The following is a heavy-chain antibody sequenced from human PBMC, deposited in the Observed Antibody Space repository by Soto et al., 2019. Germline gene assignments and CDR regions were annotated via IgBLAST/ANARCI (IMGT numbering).Heavy chain of an antibody. J-gene: IGHJ4*02. CDR3: ARLGRGGFDY. CDR2: ISSSSSTI. CDR1: GFTFNSYS. V-gene: IGHV3-48*02. D-gene: IGHD3-10*01. Sequence: EVQLVESGGGLVQPGGSLRLSCAVSGFTFNSYSMNWVRQVPGKGLEWVSYISSSSSTIYYADSVKGRFTISRDNAKNSLYLQMNSLRDEATAVYCCARLGRGGFDYWGQGTLVTVSS.